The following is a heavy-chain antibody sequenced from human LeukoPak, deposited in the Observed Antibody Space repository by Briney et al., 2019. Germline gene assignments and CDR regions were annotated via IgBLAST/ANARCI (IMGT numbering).Heavy chain of an antibody. CDR1: GGSIRSSNKY. CDR3: ARDVRDSSGYYLRAFGY. CDR2: IHYSGST. V-gene: IGHV4-39*07. D-gene: IGHD3-22*01. J-gene: IGHJ4*02. Sequence: SETLSLTCTVSGGSIRSSNKYWGWIRQPPGKGLEWIGGIHYSGSTYYYPSLKSRVTISVDTSKNQFSLKLSSVTAADTAVYYCARDVRDSSGYYLRAFGYWGQGTLVTVSS.